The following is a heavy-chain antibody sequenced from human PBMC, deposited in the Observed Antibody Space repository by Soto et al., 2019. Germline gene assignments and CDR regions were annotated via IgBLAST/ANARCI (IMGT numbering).Heavy chain of an antibody. CDR1: GFTFSSYA. Sequence: GSLRLSCAASGFTFSSYAMSWVRQAPGKGLEWVSAISGSGGSTYYADSVKGRFTISRDNSKNTLYLQMNSLRAEDTAVYYCAKGLQDSSGYYSRGYFDYWGQGTLVTVSS. V-gene: IGHV3-23*01. D-gene: IGHD3-22*01. J-gene: IGHJ4*02. CDR2: ISGSGGST. CDR3: AKGLQDSSGYYSRGYFDY.